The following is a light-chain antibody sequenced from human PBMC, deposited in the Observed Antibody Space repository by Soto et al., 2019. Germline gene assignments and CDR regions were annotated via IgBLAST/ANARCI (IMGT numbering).Light chain of an antibody. CDR3: QQAYSFPFT. CDR2: AAS. Sequence: DIQVTQSPSSVSASVGDRVTITCQASQDIAAYLAWYQHKPGRAPELLIHAASSLQSGVPSRFSGSGSGTDFTLTINSLQPEDIATYYCQQAYSFPFTFGQGTRL. J-gene: IGKJ5*01. V-gene: IGKV1D-12*01. CDR1: QDIAAY.